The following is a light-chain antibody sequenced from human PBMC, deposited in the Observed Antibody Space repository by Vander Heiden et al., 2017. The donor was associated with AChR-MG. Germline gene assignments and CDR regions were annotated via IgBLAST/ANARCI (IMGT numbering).Light chain of an antibody. V-gene: IGLV2-14*01. J-gene: IGLJ2*01. CDR3: SSYTSSDNLV. CDR1: SSDVGGYKY. Sequence: QSALTQPASVSGSPGPSITILCTGTSSDVGGYKYVPWYQQHPGKAPKLMIYEVSNRPSGVSNRFSGSKSGNTASLTISGLQAEDEADYYCSSYTSSDNLVFGGGTKLTVL. CDR2: EVS.